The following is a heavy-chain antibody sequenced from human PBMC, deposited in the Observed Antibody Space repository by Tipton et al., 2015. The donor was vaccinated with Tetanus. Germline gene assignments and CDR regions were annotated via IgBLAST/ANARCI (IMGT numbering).Heavy chain of an antibody. Sequence: VQLVQSGADVKKPGESLKISCKASGYSFTSHWIGWVRQMPGKGLEWMGMIFPDDSDTRYSPSFQGHVTFSVDKSTSTVYLQWSSLKASDTAMYFCATSVRPSILTHAFEIWGQGTMVTVSS. V-gene: IGHV5-51*01. D-gene: IGHD2-8*02. CDR1: GYSFTSHW. CDR2: IFPDDSDT. CDR3: ATSVRPSILTHAFEI. J-gene: IGHJ3*02.